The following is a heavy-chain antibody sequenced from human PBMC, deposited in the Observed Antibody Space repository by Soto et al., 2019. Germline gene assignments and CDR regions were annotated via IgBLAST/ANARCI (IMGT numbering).Heavy chain of an antibody. Sequence: PSETLSLTCAVSGGSISSGGYSWSWIRQPPGKGLGWIGYIYHSGSTYYNPSLKSRVTISVDTSKNQFSLKLSSVTAADTAVYYCAMGATRVLGYWGQGTLVTVSS. V-gene: IGHV4-30-2*01. CDR2: IYHSGST. D-gene: IGHD1-26*01. CDR3: AMGATRVLGY. CDR1: GGSISSGGYS. J-gene: IGHJ4*02.